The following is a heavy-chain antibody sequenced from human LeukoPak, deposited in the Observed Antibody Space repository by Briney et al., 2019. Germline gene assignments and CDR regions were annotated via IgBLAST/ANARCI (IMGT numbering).Heavy chain of an antibody. D-gene: IGHD6-13*01. CDR3: ARDEMEGAAADPYFDY. CDR1: GFTFSSYW. CDR2: IKQGGSEK. V-gene: IGHV3-7*01. Sequence: GGPLRLSCAASGFTFSSYWMSWVREAPGKGLEGVANIKQGGSEKYYVDSVGGRFTISRDNAEHTVSLQVHSLRAEDTAVYYCARDEMEGAAADPYFDYWGQGTLVTVSS. J-gene: IGHJ4*02.